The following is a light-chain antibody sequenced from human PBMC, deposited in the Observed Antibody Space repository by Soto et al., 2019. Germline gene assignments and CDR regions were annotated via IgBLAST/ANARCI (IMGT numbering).Light chain of an antibody. CDR1: QSISTW. Sequence: DIQMTQSPSTLSASVGDRVTITCRASQSISTWLAWYQQKPGKAPKLLIYKASSLESGVPSRFSGSGSGTEFPLTINSLQPDDFATYYCQQYNTYPLTFGGGTTVEIK. CDR3: QQYNTYPLT. CDR2: KAS. J-gene: IGKJ4*01. V-gene: IGKV1-5*03.